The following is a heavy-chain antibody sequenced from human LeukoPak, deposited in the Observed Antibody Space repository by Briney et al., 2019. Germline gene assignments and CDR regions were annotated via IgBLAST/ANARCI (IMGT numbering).Heavy chain of an antibody. D-gene: IGHD4-11*01. Sequence: GASVKVSCTASGGTFSSYAISWVRQAPGQGLEWMGGIIPIFGTADYAQKFQGRVTITADESTSTAYMELSSLRSEDTAVYYCARAFRYDYSNYLNWFDPWGQGTLVTVSS. CDR3: ARAFRYDYSNYLNWFDP. CDR1: GGTFSSYA. V-gene: IGHV1-69*13. CDR2: IIPIFGTA. J-gene: IGHJ5*02.